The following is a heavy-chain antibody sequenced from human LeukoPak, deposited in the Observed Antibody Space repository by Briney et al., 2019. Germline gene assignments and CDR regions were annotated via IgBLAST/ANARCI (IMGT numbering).Heavy chain of an antibody. CDR2: MKSNDNGGST. CDR1: GLSFERRY. CDR3: ATGDYFGDQFDY. Sequence: GGSLRLSCAASGLSFERRYMSWVRQAPGKALEGVGRMKSNDNGGSTDYAAAVKGRFSISRDDSKATLFLQMNSLKIDDPAFYCATGDYFGDQFDYWGQGVLVTISS. V-gene: IGHV3-15*01. J-gene: IGHJ4*02. D-gene: IGHD3-16*01.